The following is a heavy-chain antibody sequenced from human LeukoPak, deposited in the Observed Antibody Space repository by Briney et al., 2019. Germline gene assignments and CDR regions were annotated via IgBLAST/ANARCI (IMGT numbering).Heavy chain of an antibody. CDR2: ISSSSSYI. V-gene: IGHV3-21*01. CDR1: GFTFSSYA. J-gene: IGHJ4*02. Sequence: GGSLRLSCAASGFTFSSYAMNWVRQAPGKGLEWVSSISSSSSYIYYADSVKGRFTISRDNAKNSLYLQMNSLRAEDTAVYYCARLPSGTLDYWGQGTLVTVSS. CDR3: ARLPSGTLDY. D-gene: IGHD1-26*01.